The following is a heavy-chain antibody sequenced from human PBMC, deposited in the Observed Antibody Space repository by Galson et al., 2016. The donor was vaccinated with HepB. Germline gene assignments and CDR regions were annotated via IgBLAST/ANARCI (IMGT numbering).Heavy chain of an antibody. CDR1: GISVSSYV. CDR2: ISGSGGST. J-gene: IGHJ4*02. CDR3: TNYCGASSCYSGHVY. Sequence: SLRLSCAASGISVSSYVMTWVRQAPGKGLEWVSAISGSGGSTYYAGSVKGRFTISTDNSKNMLYLQMNSLRAEDTALYYCTNYCGASSCYSGHVYWGQGTLVTVSS. D-gene: IGHD2-15*01. V-gene: IGHV3-23*01.